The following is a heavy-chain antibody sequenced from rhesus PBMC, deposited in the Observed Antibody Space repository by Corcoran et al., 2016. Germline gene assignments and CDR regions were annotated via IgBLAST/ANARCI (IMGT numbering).Heavy chain of an antibody. CDR2: ITYSGSH. V-gene: IGHV4-122*02. CDR3: ARVRWVGSGDWNDYFDS. CDR1: GISISSSCYH. D-gene: IGHD1-32*01. Sequence: QVQLQESGPGLVKPSETLSLTCAFSGISISSSCYHWTCIRQAPVTGLQWIGYITYSGSHSYNPSLKSRVTLSSDTSKNQFSLSLTSVTAADTAVYYCARVRWVGSGDWNDYFDSWGQGVLVTVSS. J-gene: IGHJ4*01.